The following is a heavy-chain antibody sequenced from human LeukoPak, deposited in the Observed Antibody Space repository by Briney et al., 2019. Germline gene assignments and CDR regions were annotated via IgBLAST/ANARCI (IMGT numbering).Heavy chain of an antibody. CDR1: GYTFTSYY. CDR2: INPSGGST. CDR3: ARAVVVAGFDP. J-gene: IGHJ5*02. D-gene: IGHD2-21*01. V-gene: IGHV1-46*01. Sequence: ASVKVSCKASGYTFTSYYMHWVRQAPGQGLEWMGIINPSGGSTSYAQKFQGRVTMTRDMSTSTVYMELSSLRSEDTAVYYCARAVVVAGFDPWGQGTLVTASS.